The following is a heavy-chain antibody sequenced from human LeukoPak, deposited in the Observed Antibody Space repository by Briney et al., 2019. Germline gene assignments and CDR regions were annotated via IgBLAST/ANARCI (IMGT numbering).Heavy chain of an antibody. V-gene: IGHV4-34*01. CDR1: GFTLSSYW. J-gene: IGHJ6*03. Sequence: PGGSLRLSCAGSGFTLSSYWMNWVRQPPGKGLEWIGEINHSGSTNYNPSLKSRVTISVDTSKNQFSLKLSSVTAADTAVYYCARRKSSGWYGYYYYMDVWGKGTTVTISS. CDR3: ARRKSSGWYGYYYYMDV. CDR2: INHSGST. D-gene: IGHD6-19*01.